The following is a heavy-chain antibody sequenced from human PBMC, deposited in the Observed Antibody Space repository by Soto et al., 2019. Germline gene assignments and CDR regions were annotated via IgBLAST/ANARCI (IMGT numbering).Heavy chain of an antibody. J-gene: IGHJ6*02. D-gene: IGHD2-2*01. V-gene: IGHV4-59*01. CDR3: ARDYIVVVPAADDYYYYYGMDV. Sequence: WATLAITCTVSGGSISSYYWSWIRQPPGEGLEWIGYIYYSGSTNYNPSLKSRVTISVDTSKNQFSLKLSSVTAADTAVYYCARDYIVVVPAADDYYYYYGMDVWGQGTTVTVSS. CDR1: GGSISSYY. CDR2: IYYSGST.